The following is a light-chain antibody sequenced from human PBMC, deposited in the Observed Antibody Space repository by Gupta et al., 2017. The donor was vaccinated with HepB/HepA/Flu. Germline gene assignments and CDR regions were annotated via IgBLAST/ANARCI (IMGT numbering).Light chain of an antibody. J-gene: IGKJ1*01. CDR1: QSVSSSY. V-gene: IGKV3-20*01. CDR3: QQYGSSPWT. CDR2: GAS. Sequence: EIVLTQSPGTLSLSPGERATLSCRASQSVSSSYLAWYQQKPGQAPSPLIYGASSRATGIPERFSGSGSGTDFTLTISRLEPEDFAVYYCQQYGSSPWTFGQGTKVEIK.